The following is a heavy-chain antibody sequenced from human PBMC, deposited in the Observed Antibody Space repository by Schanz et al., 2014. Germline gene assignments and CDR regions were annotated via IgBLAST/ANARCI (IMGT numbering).Heavy chain of an antibody. J-gene: IGHJ6*02. CDR3: ARVQDDILTGSEYYYGMDV. V-gene: IGHV1-18*01. Sequence: QVQLVQSGGEMKKPGASVKVSCKASGYTFTSYGISWVRQAPGQGLEWMGWISPYNGNTNYIQKLQGRVTMTTDTSTSTAYMELRSLRSDDTAVYYCARVQDDILTGSEYYYGMDVWGQGTTVTVSS. CDR2: ISPYNGNT. D-gene: IGHD3-9*01. CDR1: GYTFTSYG.